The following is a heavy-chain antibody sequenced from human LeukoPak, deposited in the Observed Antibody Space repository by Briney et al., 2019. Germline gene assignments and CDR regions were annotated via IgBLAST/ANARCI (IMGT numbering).Heavy chain of an antibody. CDR1: GFTFSSYA. CDR3: ARFTVTGHDY. CDR2: ISYDGSNK. J-gene: IGHJ4*02. D-gene: IGHD4-17*01. V-gene: IGHV3-30*04. Sequence: PGGSLRLSCAASGFTFSSYALHWVRQAPGKGLEWVAVISYDGSNKYYADSVKGRFTISRDNSRNTLDLQMNSLRAEDTAVYYCARFTVTGHDYWGQGTLVTVSS.